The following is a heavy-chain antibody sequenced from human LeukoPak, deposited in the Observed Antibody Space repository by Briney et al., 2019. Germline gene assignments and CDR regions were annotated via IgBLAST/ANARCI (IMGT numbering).Heavy chain of an antibody. CDR3: ARVGGYCSGGSCYLLGRYYYYYYMDV. CDR1: GYTFTSYG. D-gene: IGHD2-15*01. J-gene: IGHJ6*03. V-gene: IGHV1-18*01. Sequence: ASVKVSCKASGYTFTSYGISWVRQAPGQGLEWMGWISAYNGNTNYAQKLQGRVTMTTDTSTSTAYMELRSLRSDDTAVYYCARVGGYCSGGSCYLLGRYYYYYYMDVWGKGTTVTVSS. CDR2: ISAYNGNT.